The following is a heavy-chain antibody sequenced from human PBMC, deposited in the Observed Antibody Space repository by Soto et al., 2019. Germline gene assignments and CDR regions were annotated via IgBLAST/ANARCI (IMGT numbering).Heavy chain of an antibody. CDR1: GFTFSSYG. Sequence: QVQLVESGGGVVQPGRSLRLSCAASGFTFSSYGMHWVRQAPGKGLEWVAVIWYDGSNKYYADSVKGRFTISRDNSKNTLYLQMNSLRAEDTAVYYCARIMCGGDCYDFDCWGQGTLVTVSS. D-gene: IGHD2-21*02. CDR2: IWYDGSNK. J-gene: IGHJ4*02. V-gene: IGHV3-33*01. CDR3: ARIMCGGDCYDFDC.